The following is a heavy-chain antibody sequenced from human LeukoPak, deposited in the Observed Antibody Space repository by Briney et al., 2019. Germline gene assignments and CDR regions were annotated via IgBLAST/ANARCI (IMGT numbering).Heavy chain of an antibody. CDR1: GFTFSSYS. Sequence: GSLRLSCAASGFTFSSYSMNWVRQAPGKGLEWIGNIFYSGSTYYNPSLKSRVTISVDTSKNQFSLKLRSVTAADTAMYYCARAYSSSWYYNWFDPWGQGTLVTVSS. CDR3: ARAYSSSWYYNWFDP. J-gene: IGHJ5*02. V-gene: IGHV4-59*08. D-gene: IGHD6-13*01. CDR2: IFYSGST.